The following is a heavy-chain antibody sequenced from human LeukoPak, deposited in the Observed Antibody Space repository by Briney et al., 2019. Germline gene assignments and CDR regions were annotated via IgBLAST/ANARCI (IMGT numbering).Heavy chain of an antibody. J-gene: IGHJ4*02. CDR2: ISAYNGNT. Sequence: ASVKVSCKASGYTFTSYGISWVRQAPGQGLEWMGWISAYNGNTNYAQKLQGRVTMTTDTSTSTAYMELRSLRSDDTRVYYCARSGKYYYDISGYFRGDYCDYWGQGTLVTVSS. CDR1: GYTFTSYG. CDR3: ARSGKYYYDISGYFRGDYCDY. D-gene: IGHD3-22*01. V-gene: IGHV1-18*01.